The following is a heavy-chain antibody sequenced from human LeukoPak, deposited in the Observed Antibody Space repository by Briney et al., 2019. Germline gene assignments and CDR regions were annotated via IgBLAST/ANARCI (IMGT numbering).Heavy chain of an antibody. D-gene: IGHD3-10*01. CDR1: GFSFSNYW. J-gene: IGHJ4*02. CDR3: ARSYGSGADY. CDR2: ISSDGSDT. V-gene: IGHV3-74*01. Sequence: GGSLRLSCAASGFSFSNYWMHWVRQAPGKGLVWVSRISSDGSDTIYADSVKGRFTISRDNAKNSLYLQMNSLRAEDTAVYYCARSYGSGADYWGQGTLVTVSS.